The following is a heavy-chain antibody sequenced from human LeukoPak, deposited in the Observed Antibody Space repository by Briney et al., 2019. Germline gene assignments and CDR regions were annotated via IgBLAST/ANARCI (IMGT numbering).Heavy chain of an antibody. CDR2: ISGSGGST. V-gene: IGHV3-23*01. J-gene: IGHJ4*02. D-gene: IGHD2-2*01. CDR3: AKGRPPMRYCSSTSCHAPFDY. Sequence: GGSLRLSCAASAFTFSNYALSWVRQAPGKGLEWVSAISGSGGSTYYADSVKGRFTISRDNSKNTLYLQMNSLRAEDTAVYYCAKGRPPMRYCSSTSCHAPFDYWGQGTLVTASS. CDR1: AFTFSNYA.